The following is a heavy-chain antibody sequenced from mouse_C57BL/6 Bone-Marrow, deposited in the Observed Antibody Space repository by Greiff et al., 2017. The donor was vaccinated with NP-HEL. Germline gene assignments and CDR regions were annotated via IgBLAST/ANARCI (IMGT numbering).Heavy chain of an antibody. J-gene: IGHJ4*01. V-gene: IGHV5-6*01. CDR3: ARRGYYAMDY. CDR2: ISSGGSYT. Sequence: EVQLVESGGDLVKPGGFLKLSCAASGFTFSSYGMSWVRQTPDKRLEWVATISSGGSYTYYPDSVKGRFTISRDNAKNTLYLQMSSLKSEDTAMYYCARRGYYAMDYWGQGTSVTVSS. CDR1: GFTFSSYG.